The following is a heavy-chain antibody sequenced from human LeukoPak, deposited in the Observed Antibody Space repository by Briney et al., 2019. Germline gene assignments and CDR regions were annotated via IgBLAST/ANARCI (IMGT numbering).Heavy chain of an antibody. CDR1: GYSIISNYY. J-gene: IGHJ4*02. CDR3: ARALEGTTGRFDY. CDR2: IYHSGSI. V-gene: IGHV4-38-2*02. D-gene: IGHD1-7*01. Sequence: PSETLSLTCTVSGYSIISNYYWGWIRQPPGKGLEWIGNIYHSGSISYNPSLNSRVTISVDTSKNQFSLKLTSVTAADTAVYYCARALEGTTGRFDYWGRGTLVTVSS.